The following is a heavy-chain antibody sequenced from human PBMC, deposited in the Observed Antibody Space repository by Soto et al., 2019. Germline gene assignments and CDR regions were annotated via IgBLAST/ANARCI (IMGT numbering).Heavy chain of an antibody. J-gene: IGHJ6*02. CDR3: ARREDIVVLPGDYYYGMDV. CDR1: GYIFNSYC. Sequence: GETLTLSCKGSGYIFNSYCISWVRQLPGKGVEWMGRIDSSDSYTNYSPSLQGHVTISADKSISPAYLQWSSLKASDTAMYYCARREDIVVLPGDYYYGMDVWGQGTMVTVSS. D-gene: IGHD2-2*01. CDR2: IDSSDSYT. V-gene: IGHV5-10-1*01.